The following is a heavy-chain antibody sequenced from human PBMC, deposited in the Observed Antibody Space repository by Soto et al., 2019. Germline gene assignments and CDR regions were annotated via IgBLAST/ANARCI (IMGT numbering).Heavy chain of an antibody. CDR1: GVSISSYY. CDR3: AYFNGAEYFQH. D-gene: IGHD3-10*01. Sequence: PSETLSLTCTVSGVSISSYYWSWIRQPPGKGLEWIGYIYYSGSTNYNPSLKSRVTISVDTSKNQFSLKLSSVTAADTAVYYCAYFNGAEYFQHWGQGTLVTVSS. CDR2: IYYSGST. J-gene: IGHJ1*01. V-gene: IGHV4-59*08.